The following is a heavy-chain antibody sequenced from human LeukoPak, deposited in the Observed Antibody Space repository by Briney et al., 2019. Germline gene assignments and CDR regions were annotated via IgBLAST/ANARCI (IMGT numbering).Heavy chain of an antibody. CDR2: IYRSGST. CDR1: GYSISSGYY. J-gene: IGHJ5*02. D-gene: IGHD3-22*01. V-gene: IGHV4-38-2*02. CDR3: ARGRHYYDSSGYYYGWFDP. Sequence: SETLSLTCTVSGYSISSGYYWVWIRQPPGKGLEWIGSIYRSGSTNYNPSLKSRVTISVDTSKNQFSLKLSSVTAADTAVYYCARGRHYYDSSGYYYGWFDPWGQGTLVTVSS.